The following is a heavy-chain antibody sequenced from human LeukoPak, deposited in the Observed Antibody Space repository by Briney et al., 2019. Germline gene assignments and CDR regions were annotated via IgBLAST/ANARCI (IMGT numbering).Heavy chain of an antibody. CDR3: VRDNAYTFDY. Sequence: SGGSLRLSCAVSGFKFSSYWMNWVRRVPGKGLMWVAHINTHGDSANYADSVKGRFTISRDNAKSTLSLQMNSLRAEDTAIYYCVRDNAYTFDYWGQGTLVTVSS. J-gene: IGHJ4*01. V-gene: IGHV3-74*01. CDR1: GFKFSSYW. CDR2: INTHGDSA. D-gene: IGHD5-24*01.